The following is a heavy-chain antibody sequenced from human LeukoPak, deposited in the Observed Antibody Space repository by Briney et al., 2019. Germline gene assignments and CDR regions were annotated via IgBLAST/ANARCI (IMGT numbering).Heavy chain of an antibody. J-gene: IGHJ4*02. CDR3: AKDSAAAGTFFDY. CDR1: GFTFDDYA. Sequence: PGRSLRLSCATSGFTFDDYAMHWVRHAPGKGLEWVSGISWNSGSIGYADSVKGRFTISRDNAKNSLYLQMNSLRAEDTALYYCAKDSAAAGTFFDYWGQGTLVTVSS. V-gene: IGHV3-9*01. CDR2: ISWNSGSI. D-gene: IGHD6-13*01.